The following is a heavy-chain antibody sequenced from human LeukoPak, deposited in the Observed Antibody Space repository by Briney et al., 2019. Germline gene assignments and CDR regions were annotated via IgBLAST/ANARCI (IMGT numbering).Heavy chain of an antibody. CDR2: IVVGTGST. CDR1: GFTFTSSA. CDR3: AADPYYYDSSGYYHFDY. Sequence: SVKVSCKASGFTFTSSAVQWVRRARGQRLEWIGWIVVGTGSTNYAQKFQERVTITRDMSTSTAYMELSSLKSEDTAVYYCAADPYYYDSSGYYHFDYWGQGTLVTVSS. D-gene: IGHD3-22*01. J-gene: IGHJ4*02. V-gene: IGHV1-58*01.